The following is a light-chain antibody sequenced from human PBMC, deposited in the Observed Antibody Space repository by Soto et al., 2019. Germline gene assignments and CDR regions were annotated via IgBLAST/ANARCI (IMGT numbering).Light chain of an antibody. CDR2: GAS. J-gene: IGKJ4*01. V-gene: IGKV3-15*01. CDR1: QSVSNN. Sequence: EIVMTQSPATLSVSPGERATLSCRASQSVSNNLAWYQQKPGQAPRLLIYGASTRATGIPARFSGSGSGTEFTLTISSLLSEDFAVYYCQHYGSLVLTFGGGTKVEIK. CDR3: QHYGSLVLT.